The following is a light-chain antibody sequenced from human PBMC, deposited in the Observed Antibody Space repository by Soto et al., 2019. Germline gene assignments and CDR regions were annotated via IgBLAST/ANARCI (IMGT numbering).Light chain of an antibody. J-gene: IGLJ2*01. CDR3: SSYTSSSTLV. Sequence: QSVLTQPASVSGSPGQSITISCTGTSSDVGNYNYVSWHQQHPGRAPKLMIYDVNNRPSGVSNRFSGSKSGNTASRTLSGLHAEDEGHYYCSSYTSSSTLVFGGGTKLTVL. V-gene: IGLV2-14*01. CDR1: SSDVGNYNY. CDR2: DVN.